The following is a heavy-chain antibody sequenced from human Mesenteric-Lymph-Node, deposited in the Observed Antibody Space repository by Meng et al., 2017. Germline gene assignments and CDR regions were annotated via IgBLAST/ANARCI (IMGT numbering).Heavy chain of an antibody. CDR2: INSDGSET. D-gene: IGHD4-17*01. CDR3: AKESGYGDYDAFDI. CDR1: GFSGYW. V-gene: IGHV3-74*01. J-gene: IGHJ3*02. Sequence: GESLKISCAASGFSGYWMHWVRQAPGKGLVWLSRINSDGSETTYADSVKGRFTISRDNAKNTVYLQMNSLRAEDTAVYYCAKESGYGDYDAFDIWGQGTMVTVSS.